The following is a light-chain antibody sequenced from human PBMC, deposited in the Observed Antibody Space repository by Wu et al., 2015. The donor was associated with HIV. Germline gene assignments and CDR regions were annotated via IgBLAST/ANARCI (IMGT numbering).Light chain of an antibody. J-gene: IGKJ2*03. CDR1: QSISRY. CDR2: DAS. V-gene: IGKV3-11*01. CDR3: QQRSNWPLGS. Sequence: EIVLTQSPAILSLAPGERATLSCRASQSISRYLAWYQQKPGQAPRLLFYDASNRATGIPVRFSGSGSGTDFTLTISSLEPEDFAVYYCQQRSNWPLGSFGQGTKVEIK.